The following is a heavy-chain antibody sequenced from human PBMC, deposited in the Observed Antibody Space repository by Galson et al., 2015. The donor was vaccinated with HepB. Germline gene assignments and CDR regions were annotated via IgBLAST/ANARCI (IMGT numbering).Heavy chain of an antibody. J-gene: IGHJ6*02. CDR2: INPNSGGT. CDR1: GYTFTGYY. Sequence: SVKVSCKASGYTFTGYYMHWVRQAPGQGLEWMGRINPNSGGTNYAQKFQGRVTMTRDTSISTAYMKLSRLRSDDTVVYYCARERMVRGVIRRYGMDVWGQGTTVAVSS. V-gene: IGHV1-2*05. D-gene: IGHD3-10*01. CDR3: ARERMVRGVIRRYGMDV.